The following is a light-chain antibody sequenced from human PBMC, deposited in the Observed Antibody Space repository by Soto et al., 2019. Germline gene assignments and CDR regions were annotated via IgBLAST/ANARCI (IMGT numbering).Light chain of an antibody. V-gene: IGLV2-14*01. Sequence: QSALTQPASVSGSPGQSITISCTGTSSDVGGYNYVSWYQQHPGKAPKLMIYGVSSRPSGISNRISGSKSGNTASLTISGLQAEDEADYYCSSYTGSSVVFGGGTMVTVL. CDR3: SSYTGSSVV. CDR1: SSDVGGYNY. CDR2: GVS. J-gene: IGLJ2*01.